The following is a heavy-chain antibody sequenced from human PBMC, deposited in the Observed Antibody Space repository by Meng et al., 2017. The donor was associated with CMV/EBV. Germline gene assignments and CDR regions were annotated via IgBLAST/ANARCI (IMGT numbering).Heavy chain of an antibody. Sequence: GESLKISCTMSGFTLSSYGMHWVRQAPGKGLEWVAFIRDDGSNTYHADSVKGRFTISRDNSKNTLYLQMNSLRTEDTAVYYCANRYSGYEAVWYFDYWGQGTLVTVSS. D-gene: IGHD5-12*01. CDR3: ANRYSGYEAVWYFDY. J-gene: IGHJ4*02. CDR2: IRDDGSNT. V-gene: IGHV3-30*02. CDR1: GFTLSSYG.